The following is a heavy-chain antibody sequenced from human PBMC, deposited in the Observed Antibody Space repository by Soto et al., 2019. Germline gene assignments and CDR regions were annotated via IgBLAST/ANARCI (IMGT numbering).Heavy chain of an antibody. Sequence: GSLRLSCSASGFTFSTYTMHWVRQAPGKGLEYVSSIISNGGKTYYADSVKGRFSTSRDNSKNTVYLQMSSLRAEDTAVYYCVKVSLGTYYYFDSWGQGTLVTVSS. J-gene: IGHJ4*02. D-gene: IGHD1-26*01. CDR3: VKVSLGTYYYFDS. CDR2: IISNGGKT. V-gene: IGHV3-64D*06. CDR1: GFTFSTYT.